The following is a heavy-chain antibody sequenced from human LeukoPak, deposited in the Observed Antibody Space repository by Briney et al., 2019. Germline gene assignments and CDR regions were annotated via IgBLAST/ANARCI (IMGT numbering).Heavy chain of an antibody. J-gene: IGHJ4*02. CDR1: GYSFTNYW. Sequence: GESLKISCKGSGYSFTNYWIAWVRQMPGKGLEWMGVIYPGDSDTRYSPSFQGQVTISADKSTSTAYLQWSSLKASDTAMYYCASRITGTTVSDYWGQGTLVTVSS. CDR3: ASRITGTTVSDY. CDR2: IYPGDSDT. V-gene: IGHV5-51*01. D-gene: IGHD1-7*01.